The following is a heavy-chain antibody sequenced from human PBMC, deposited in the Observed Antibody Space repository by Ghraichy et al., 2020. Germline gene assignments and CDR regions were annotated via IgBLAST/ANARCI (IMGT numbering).Heavy chain of an antibody. D-gene: IGHD5-12*01. V-gene: IGHV4-34*01. Sequence: SQTLSLTCAVYGGSFSGYYWSWIRQPPGKGLDWIGEINHSGSTNYNPSLKSRVTISVDTSKNQFSLKLSSVTAADTAVYYCARLATEHWYFDLWGRGTLVTVSS. CDR1: GGSFSGYY. J-gene: IGHJ2*01. CDR3: ARLATEHWYFDL. CDR2: INHSGST.